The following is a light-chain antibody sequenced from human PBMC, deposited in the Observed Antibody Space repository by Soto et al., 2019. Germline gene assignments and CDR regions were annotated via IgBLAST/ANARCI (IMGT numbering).Light chain of an antibody. CDR3: QVWDSSSDHWV. Sequence: SYELTQPPSVSVAPGQTDRITCGGNNIGSKSVHWYQKKPGQAPVLVVYDDSDRHSGIPERFSGSNSGNTATLTISRVEAGDEADYYCQVWDSSSDHWVLGGGTKLTVL. V-gene: IGLV3-21*02. CDR1: NIGSKS. CDR2: DDS. J-gene: IGLJ3*02.